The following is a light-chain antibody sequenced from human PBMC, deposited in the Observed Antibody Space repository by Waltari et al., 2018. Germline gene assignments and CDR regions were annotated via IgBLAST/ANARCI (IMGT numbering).Light chain of an antibody. CDR2: WAS. V-gene: IGKV4-1*01. Sequence: DIVMTQSPDSLPRSLGERATFSCRSSHNVLYSSSNKNYLAWYQQKPGQPPKMLIYWASTRESGVPDRFSGSVSGTDFTLTISSLQAEDVAVYYCQQYYFSPPTFGPGTKVDIK. J-gene: IGKJ3*01. CDR3: QQYYFSPPT. CDR1: HNVLYSSSNKNY.